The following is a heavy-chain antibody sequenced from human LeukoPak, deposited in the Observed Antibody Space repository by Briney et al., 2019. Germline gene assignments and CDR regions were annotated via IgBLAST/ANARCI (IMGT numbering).Heavy chain of an antibody. CDR2: ISSSSSTI. Sequence: GGSLRLSCAASGFTLSYYSMNWVRQAPGKGLEWVSYISSSSSTIYYADSVKGRFTISRDNAKNSLYLQMNSLRAEDTAVYYCAREPLVAAFDIWGQGTMVTVSS. D-gene: IGHD5-12*01. CDR1: GFTLSYYS. J-gene: IGHJ3*02. V-gene: IGHV3-48*01. CDR3: AREPLVAAFDI.